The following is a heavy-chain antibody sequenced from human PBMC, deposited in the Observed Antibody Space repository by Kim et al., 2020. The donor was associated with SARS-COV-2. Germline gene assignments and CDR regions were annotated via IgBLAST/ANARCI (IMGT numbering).Heavy chain of an antibody. CDR3: AKDHRDAGKYYFHY. D-gene: IGHD6-13*01. Sequence: YRDSVKGRFTISRDNSKNTVTLQMNNLRPEDTAIYYCAKDHRDAGKYYFHYWGQGTLVTVSS. V-gene: IGHV3-30*02. J-gene: IGHJ4*02.